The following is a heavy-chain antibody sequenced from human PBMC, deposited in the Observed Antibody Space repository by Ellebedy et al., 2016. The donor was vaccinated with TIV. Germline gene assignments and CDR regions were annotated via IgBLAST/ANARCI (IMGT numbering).Heavy chain of an antibody. CDR3: ARDFHDYGIDPFAV. CDR2: IYYSGST. CDR1: GDSISDGGYY. V-gene: IGHV4-31*03. D-gene: IGHD4-17*01. Sequence: SETLSLTCSVSGDSISDGGYYWGWIRQPPGKALEWIGPIYYSGSTYYNPSLESRVDLSVDTSKNQFSLWMTSVTAADTAIYYCARDFHDYGIDPFAVWGQGIMVTVSS. J-gene: IGHJ3*01.